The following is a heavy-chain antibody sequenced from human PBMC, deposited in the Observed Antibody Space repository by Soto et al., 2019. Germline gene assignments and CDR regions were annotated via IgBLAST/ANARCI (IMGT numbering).Heavy chain of an antibody. CDR2: IRGSGGST. J-gene: IGHJ5*02. D-gene: IGHD1-1*01. CDR3: AKDLDGFAPLNWFDT. Sequence: GGSLRLSCAASGFTFSNYAMNWVRQAPGKGLEWVSAIRGSGGSTFYAGSVKGRFTISRDNPKNTLYLQMNSLRAEDTAVYYCAKDLDGFAPLNWFDTWGQGTLVTVSS. V-gene: IGHV3-23*01. CDR1: GFTFSNYA.